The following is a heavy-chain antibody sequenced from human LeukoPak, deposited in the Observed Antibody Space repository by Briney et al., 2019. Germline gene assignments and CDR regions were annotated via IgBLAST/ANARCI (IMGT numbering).Heavy chain of an antibody. Sequence: SETLSLTCTVSGGSVSSDYWSWIRQPPGKGLEWIGWISYSGSSNYSPSLKSRVTLSVDTSKNQFSLKLSPVTAADTAVYYCARGGASSKFFDYWGQGTLVTVSS. CDR3: ARGGASSKFFDY. D-gene: IGHD6-6*01. J-gene: IGHJ4*02. CDR1: GGSVSSDY. CDR2: ISYSGSS. V-gene: IGHV4-59*02.